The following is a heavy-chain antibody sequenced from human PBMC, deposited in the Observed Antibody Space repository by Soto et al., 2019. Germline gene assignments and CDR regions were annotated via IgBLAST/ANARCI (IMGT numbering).Heavy chain of an antibody. Sequence: QVQLVQSGAEVKKPGASVKVSCKASGYTFTGYFIHWVRQAPGQGLEWMGWINPNSGATKYAQKFQGRVTMTRDTSIKTAHMDLSSLRSDDTAVYYCARGGGTPLAPLPWGQGTLVTVSS. V-gene: IGHV1-2*02. CDR1: GYTFTGYF. J-gene: IGHJ5*02. CDR2: INPNSGAT. CDR3: ARGGGTPLAPLP. D-gene: IGHD3-10*01.